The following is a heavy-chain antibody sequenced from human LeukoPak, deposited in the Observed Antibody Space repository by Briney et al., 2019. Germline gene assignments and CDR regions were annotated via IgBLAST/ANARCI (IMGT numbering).Heavy chain of an antibody. CDR3: ASYCSSTSCSLPHDAFDI. D-gene: IGHD2-2*01. CDR1: GGSISSYY. J-gene: IGHJ3*02. Sequence: SETLSLTCTVSGGSISSYYWSWIRQPPGKGLEWIGYIYYSGSTNYNPSLKSRVTISVDTSKNQFSLKLSSVTAADTAVYYCASYCSSTSCSLPHDAFDIWGQGTMVTVSS. V-gene: IGHV4-59*08. CDR2: IYYSGST.